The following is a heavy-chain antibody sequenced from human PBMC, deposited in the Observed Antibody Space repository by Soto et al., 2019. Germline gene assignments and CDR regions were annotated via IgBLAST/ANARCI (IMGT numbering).Heavy chain of an antibody. V-gene: IGHV3-7*01. CDR2: IKQDGSEK. D-gene: IGHD3-3*01. CDR3: ARDILRFLNYSYYGMDV. Sequence: GGSLRLSCAASGFTFSSYWMSWVRQAPGKGLEWVANIKQDGSEKYYVDSVKGQFTISRDNAKNSLYLQMNSLRDEDTAVYYCARDILRFLNYSYYGMDVWGQRTTVTVSS. J-gene: IGHJ6*02. CDR1: GFTFSSYW.